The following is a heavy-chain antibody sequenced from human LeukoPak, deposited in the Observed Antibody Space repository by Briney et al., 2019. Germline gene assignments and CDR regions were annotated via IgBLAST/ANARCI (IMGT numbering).Heavy chain of an antibody. CDR3: ARERTLFPGDSSGYFDY. Sequence: GSLRLSCAASGFTFSSYAMSWVRQPPGKGLEWIGYIYYSGSTNYNPSLKSRVTISVDTSKNQFSLKLSSVTAADTAVYYCARERTLFPGDSSGYFDYWGQGTLVTVSS. CDR2: IYYSGST. CDR1: GFTFSSYA. J-gene: IGHJ4*02. D-gene: IGHD3-22*01. V-gene: IGHV4-59*12.